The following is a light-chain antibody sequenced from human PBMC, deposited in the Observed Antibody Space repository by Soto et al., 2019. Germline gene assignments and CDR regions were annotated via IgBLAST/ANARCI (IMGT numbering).Light chain of an antibody. V-gene: IGLV2-23*01. J-gene: IGLJ2*01. CDR1: SSDVGSYNL. CDR2: EGS. Sequence: QSVLTQPASVSGSPGQSITISCTGTSSDVGSYNLVSWYQQHPGKAPKLMIYEGSKRPSGVSNRFSGSKSGNTVSLTISGVQAEDEAEYYCCSYAGSSVALGGGTKLTVL. CDR3: CSYAGSSVA.